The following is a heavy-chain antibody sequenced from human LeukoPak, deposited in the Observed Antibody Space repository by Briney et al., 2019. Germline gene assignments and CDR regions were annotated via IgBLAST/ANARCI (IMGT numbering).Heavy chain of an antibody. CDR1: GGSISSYQ. D-gene: IGHD5-18*01. V-gene: IGHV4-59*12. Sequence: SETLSLTCTVSGGSISSYQWSWIRQPPGKGLEWIGNVYSSGTTKYNPSLKSRVSISIDTSKNQFSLKLSSVTAADTAVYFCARDPGCSYGSYDYWGQGTLVTVSS. J-gene: IGHJ4*02. CDR2: VYSSGTT. CDR3: ARDPGCSYGSYDY.